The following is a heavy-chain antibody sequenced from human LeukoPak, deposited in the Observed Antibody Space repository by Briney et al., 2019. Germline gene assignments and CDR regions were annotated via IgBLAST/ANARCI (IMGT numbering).Heavy chain of an antibody. J-gene: IGHJ6*03. CDR1: GFTFGSFA. D-gene: IGHD2-2*01. CDR2: ISASGHYI. Sequence: GGSLRLSCEASGFTFGSFAMSWVRQAPGKGLEWLSGISASGHYIYNADSVKGRFTISRDNSKNTLYIEMNSLRAEDTAVYYCARDGSWGDYQFYFYMDVWGKGTTVNVSS. CDR3: ARDGSWGDYQFYFYMDV. V-gene: IGHV3-23*01.